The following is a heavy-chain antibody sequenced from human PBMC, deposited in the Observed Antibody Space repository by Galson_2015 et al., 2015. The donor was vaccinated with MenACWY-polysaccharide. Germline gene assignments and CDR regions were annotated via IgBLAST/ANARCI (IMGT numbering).Heavy chain of an antibody. CDR1: GYTFTGYY. D-gene: IGHD6-13*01. V-gene: IGHV1-2*02. Sequence: SVKVSCKASGYTFTGYYMHWVRQAPGQGLEWMGWINPNSGGANYAQKFQGRVTMTRDTSISTAYMELSRLRSDDTAVYYCARGGAAGTYYYYYYYGMDVWGQGTTVTVSS. CDR2: INPNSGGA. J-gene: IGHJ6*02. CDR3: ARGGAAGTYYYYYYYGMDV.